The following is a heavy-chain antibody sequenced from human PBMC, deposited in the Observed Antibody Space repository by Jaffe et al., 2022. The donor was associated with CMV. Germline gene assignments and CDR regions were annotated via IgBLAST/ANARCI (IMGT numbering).Heavy chain of an antibody. CDR2: IYTSGST. J-gene: IGHJ3*02. D-gene: IGHD3-22*01. V-gene: IGHV4-4*07. Sequence: QVQLQESGPGLVKPSETLSLTCTVSGGSISSYYWSWIRQPAGKGLEWIGRIYTSGSTNYNPSLKSRVTMSVDTSKNQFSLKLSSVTAADTAVYYCARGGDRAGYYDSGDDAFDIWGQGTMVTVSS. CDR3: ARGGDRAGYYDSGDDAFDI. CDR1: GGSISSYY.